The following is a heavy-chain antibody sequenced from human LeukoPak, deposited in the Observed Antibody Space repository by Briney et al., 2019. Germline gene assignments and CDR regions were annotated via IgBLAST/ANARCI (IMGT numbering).Heavy chain of an antibody. D-gene: IGHD1-26*01. J-gene: IGHJ4*02. CDR1: GYTFTSNG. Sequence: ASVKVSCKASGYTFTSNGISWVRQAPGQGLEWMGWISGYNGNTNYAQKLQGRVTMTTDTSTSTAYMELSSLRSEDTAVYYCARPQSGSYYFDYWGQGTLVTVSS. CDR2: ISGYNGNT. CDR3: ARPQSGSYYFDY. V-gene: IGHV1-18*04.